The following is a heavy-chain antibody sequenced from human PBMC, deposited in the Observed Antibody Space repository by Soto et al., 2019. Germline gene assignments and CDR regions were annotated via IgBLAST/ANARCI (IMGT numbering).Heavy chain of an antibody. CDR3: ARDYSGSYYGYYYYGMDV. CDR2: TSSSSSYI. Sequence: GGSLRLSCAASGFTFSSYSMNWVRQAPGKGLEWVSSTSSSSSYIYYADSVKGRFTISRDNAKNSLYLQMNSLRAEDTAVYYCARDYSGSYYGYYYYGMDVWGQGTTVTVSS. J-gene: IGHJ6*02. V-gene: IGHV3-21*01. D-gene: IGHD1-26*01. CDR1: GFTFSSYS.